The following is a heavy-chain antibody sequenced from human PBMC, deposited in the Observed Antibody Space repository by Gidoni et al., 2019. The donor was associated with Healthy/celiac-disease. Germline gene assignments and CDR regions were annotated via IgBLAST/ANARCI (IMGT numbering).Heavy chain of an antibody. CDR2: ISSSSTI. CDR3: AVQLSRGDY. Sequence: EVQLVESGGGLVQPGGSLRLSCAASGFTFSSYSMNWVRQAPGKGLEWVSYISSSSTIYYADSVKGRFTISRDNAKNSLYLQMNSLRAEDTAVYYCAVQLSRGDYWGQGTLVTVSS. D-gene: IGHD5-18*01. V-gene: IGHV3-48*01. CDR1: GFTFSSYS. J-gene: IGHJ4*02.